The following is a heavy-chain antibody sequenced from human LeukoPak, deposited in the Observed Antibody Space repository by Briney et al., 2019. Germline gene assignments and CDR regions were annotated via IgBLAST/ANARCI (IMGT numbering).Heavy chain of an antibody. CDR3: ARDQYDTWSRRGNFDS. CDR2: IKLDGSEK. CDR1: GFTFGKYW. D-gene: IGHD3-3*01. V-gene: IGHV3-7*03. Sequence: GESLRLSCVASGFTFGKYWMSWVRQAPGKGLEWVANIKLDGSEKNYVGSVKGRFTISRDNTKNSLYLQMNSLRVEDTAVFYCARDQYDTWSRRGNFDSWGQGTLVIVSS. J-gene: IGHJ4*02.